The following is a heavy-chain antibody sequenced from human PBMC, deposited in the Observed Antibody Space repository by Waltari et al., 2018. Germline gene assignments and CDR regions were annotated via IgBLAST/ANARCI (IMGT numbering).Heavy chain of an antibody. CDR2: ISGSGGRT. J-gene: IGHJ4*02. CDR3: AKGGRGRITMIVVVITRPDY. CDR1: GFTFSSYA. Sequence: EVQLVESGGGLVQPGGSLRLSCAASGFTFSSYAMSWARQAPGKGPEWVSVISGSGGRTYYADSGKGRFTISRDNSKNTLYLQMNSRRAEDTAVYYCAKGGRGRITMIVVVITRPDYWGQGTLVTVSS. D-gene: IGHD3-22*01. V-gene: IGHV3-23*04.